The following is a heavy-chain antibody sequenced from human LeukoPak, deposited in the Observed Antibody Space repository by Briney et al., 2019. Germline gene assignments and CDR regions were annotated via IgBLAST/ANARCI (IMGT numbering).Heavy chain of an antibody. CDR1: GGSFSGYY. J-gene: IGHJ5*02. V-gene: IGHV4-34*01. CDR2: INHSGST. Sequence: SETLSLTCAVYGGSFSGYYWSWIRRPPGKGLEWIGEINHSGSTNYNPSLKSRVTISVDTSKNQFSLKLSSVTAADTAVYYCARVSSDYVWGSYRYYWFDPWGQGTLVTVSS. D-gene: IGHD3-16*02. CDR3: ARVSSDYVWGSYRYYWFDP.